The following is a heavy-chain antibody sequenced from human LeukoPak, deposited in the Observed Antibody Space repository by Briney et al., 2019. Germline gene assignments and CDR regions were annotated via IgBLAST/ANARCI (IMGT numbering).Heavy chain of an antibody. J-gene: IGHJ3*02. Sequence: GASVKVSCKASGYTFTSYDINWVRQATGQGLEWMGWMNPNSGNTGYAQKFQGRVTMTRNTSISTAYMELSSLRSEDTAVYYCARGLPPPWEWWTWKVVVFDIWGQGTMVTVSS. D-gene: IGHD2-15*01. CDR1: GYTFTSYD. V-gene: IGHV1-8*01. CDR3: ARGLPPPWEWWTWKVVVFDI. CDR2: MNPNSGNT.